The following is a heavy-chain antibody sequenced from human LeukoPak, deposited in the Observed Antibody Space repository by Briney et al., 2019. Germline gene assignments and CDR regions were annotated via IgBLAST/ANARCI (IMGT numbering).Heavy chain of an antibody. D-gene: IGHD5-12*01. CDR3: AKEGGYSGYDSEY. J-gene: IGHJ4*02. CDR1: GFTFSDYY. V-gene: IGHV3-11*04. Sequence: GGSLRLSCAASGFTFSDYYMSWIRQAPGKGLEWVSYISSSGSTIYYADSVKGRFTISRDNSKNTLYLQMNSLRAEDTAVYYCAKEGGYSGYDSEYWGQGTLVTVSS. CDR2: ISSSGSTI.